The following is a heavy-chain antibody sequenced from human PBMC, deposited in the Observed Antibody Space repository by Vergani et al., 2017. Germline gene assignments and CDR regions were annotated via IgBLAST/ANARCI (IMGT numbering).Heavy chain of an antibody. V-gene: IGHV3-74*01. J-gene: IGHJ4*02. CDR2: INSDGSST. D-gene: IGHD5-24*01. Sequence: VQLVESGGGLVQPGGSLRLSCAASGFTFSSYWMHWVRQAPGKGLVWVSRINSDGSSTSYADSVKGRFTISRDNAKNTLYLQMNSLRAEDTAVYYCAREYRGYKLRRFFDYWGQGTLVTVSS. CDR1: GFTFSSYW. CDR3: AREYRGYKLRRFFDY.